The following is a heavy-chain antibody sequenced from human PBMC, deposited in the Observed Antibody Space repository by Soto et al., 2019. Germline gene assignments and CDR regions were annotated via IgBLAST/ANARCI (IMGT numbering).Heavy chain of an antibody. CDR3: ARAYCGGDCYQDNWFDP. J-gene: IGHJ5*02. D-gene: IGHD2-21*02. CDR1: GYTLTELS. CDR2: FDPEDGET. V-gene: IGHV1-24*01. Sequence: GASVKVSCKVSGYTLTELSMHWVRQAPGKGLEWMGGFDPEDGETIYAQKFQGRVTMTRDTSTSTVYMELSSLRSEDTAVYYCARAYCGGDCYQDNWFDPWGQGTLVTVSS.